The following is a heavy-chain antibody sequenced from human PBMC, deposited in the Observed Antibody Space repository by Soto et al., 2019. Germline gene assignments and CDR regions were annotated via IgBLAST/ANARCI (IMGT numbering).Heavy chain of an antibody. D-gene: IGHD4-17*01. J-gene: IGHJ4*02. V-gene: IGHV1-58*01. Sequence: QMQLVQSGPEVKKPGTSVKVSCKASGFTFTSSAVQWVRQARGQRLEWIGWIVVGSGNTNYAQKFQKRVTITRDMSTSTAYMELSSLRSEDTAVYYCAAGTNDYGDFFPFDYWGQGTLVTVSS. CDR2: IVVGSGNT. CDR1: GFTFTSSA. CDR3: AAGTNDYGDFFPFDY.